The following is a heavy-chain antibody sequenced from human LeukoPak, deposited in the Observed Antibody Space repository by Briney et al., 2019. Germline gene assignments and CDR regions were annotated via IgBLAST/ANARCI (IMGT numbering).Heavy chain of an antibody. CDR2: ISGSNSYI. CDR1: GFTFNSYS. V-gene: IGHV3-21*01. Sequence: GGSLRLSCAASGFTFNSYSMNWVRQAPGKGLEWVSSISGSNSYIYYADSMKGRFTISRDNAKNSLYLQMNSLRAEDTAVYYCARGSSNIAARNNCFDPWGQGTLVTVSS. J-gene: IGHJ5*02. D-gene: IGHD6-6*01. CDR3: ARGSSNIAARNNCFDP.